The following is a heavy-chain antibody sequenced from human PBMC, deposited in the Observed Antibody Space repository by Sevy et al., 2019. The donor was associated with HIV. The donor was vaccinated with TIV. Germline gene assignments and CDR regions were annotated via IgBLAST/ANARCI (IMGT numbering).Heavy chain of an antibody. V-gene: IGHV4-34*01. CDR3: ARGGLRFLEWLGFLDYYGMDV. CDR1: DGSFSGQH. Sequence: SKTLSLTCAVYDGSFSGQHWTWLRQTPGKGLEWIGEIKHSGDSNYTLSLKSRVTISVDTSNKQFSLKLSSVTAADTAVYYCARGGLRFLEWLGFLDYYGMDVWGHGTTVTVSS. CDR2: IKHSGDS. J-gene: IGHJ6*02. D-gene: IGHD3-3*01.